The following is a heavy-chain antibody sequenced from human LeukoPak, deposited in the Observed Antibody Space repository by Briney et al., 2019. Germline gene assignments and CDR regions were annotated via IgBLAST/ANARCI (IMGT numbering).Heavy chain of an antibody. J-gene: IGHJ4*02. Sequence: GASVKVSCKASGYTFTGYYMHWVRQAPGQGLEWMGWLNPNSGGTNYAQKFQGRVTMTRDTSISTAYMELSRLRSDDTAVYYCARDIRGGYYYDSSGYPDYWGQVTLVTVSS. CDR3: ARDIRGGYYYDSSGYPDY. CDR2: LNPNSGGT. CDR1: GYTFTGYY. V-gene: IGHV1-2*02. D-gene: IGHD3-22*01.